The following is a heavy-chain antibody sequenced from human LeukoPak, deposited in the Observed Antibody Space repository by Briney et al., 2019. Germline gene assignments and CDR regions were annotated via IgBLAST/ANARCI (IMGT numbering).Heavy chain of an antibody. D-gene: IGHD3-22*01. CDR2: IIPIFGTA. CDR1: GGTFSSYA. J-gene: IGHJ4*02. V-gene: IGHV1-69*13. CDR3: ARAYYYDRGGYYFDY. Sequence: ASVKVSCKASGGTFSSYAISWVRQAPGQGLEWMGGIIPIFGTANYAQKFQGRVTITADESTSTAYMELSSLRSEDTAVYYCARAYYYDRGGYYFDYWGQGTLVTVSS.